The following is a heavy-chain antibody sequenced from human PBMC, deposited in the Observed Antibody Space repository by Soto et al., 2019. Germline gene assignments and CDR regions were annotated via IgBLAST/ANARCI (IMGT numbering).Heavy chain of an antibody. D-gene: IGHD5-12*01. CDR1: GGSISSSSYY. CDR3: ARHQGDRPIEGTFDP. J-gene: IGHJ5*02. Sequence: SETLSLTCTVSGGSISSSSYYWGWIRQPPGKGLEWIGSIYYSGSTYYNPSLKSRVTISVDTSKNQFSLKLSSVTAADTAVYYCARHQGDRPIEGTFDPWGQGTLVTVSS. V-gene: IGHV4-39*01. CDR2: IYYSGST.